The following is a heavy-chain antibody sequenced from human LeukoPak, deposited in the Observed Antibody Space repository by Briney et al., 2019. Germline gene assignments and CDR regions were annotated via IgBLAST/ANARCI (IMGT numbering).Heavy chain of an antibody. Sequence: ASVKVSCKVSGYTLTELSMHWVRQAPGKGLEWMGGFDPEDGETIYAQKFQGRVTMTEDTSTDTAYMELSSLRSEDTAVYYCARRAEQLVRLDYYYYMDVWGKGTTATVSS. CDR2: FDPEDGET. CDR1: GYTLTELS. CDR3: ARRAEQLVRLDYYYYMDV. V-gene: IGHV1-24*01. J-gene: IGHJ6*03. D-gene: IGHD6-6*01.